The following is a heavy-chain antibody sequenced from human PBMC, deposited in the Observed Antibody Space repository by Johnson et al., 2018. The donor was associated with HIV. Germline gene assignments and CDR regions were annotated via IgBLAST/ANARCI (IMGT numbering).Heavy chain of an antibody. D-gene: IGHD2-21*01. V-gene: IGHV3-30-3*01. CDR1: GFTFSSYA. CDR2: ISYDGSNK. CDR3: ARERMGLAYCGGDCWEDAFDI. Sequence: VQLVESGGGVVQPGGSLRLSCAASGFTFSSYAMHWVRQAPGKGLEWVAVISYDGSNKYYADSVKGRFTISRDNSKNTLYLQMNSLRAEDTAVYYCARERMGLAYCGGDCWEDAFDIWGQGTMVTVSS. J-gene: IGHJ3*02.